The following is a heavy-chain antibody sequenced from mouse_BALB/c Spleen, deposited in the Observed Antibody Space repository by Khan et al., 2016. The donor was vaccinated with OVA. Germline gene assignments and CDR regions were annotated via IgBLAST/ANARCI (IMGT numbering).Heavy chain of an antibody. CDR1: GFTFSTYG. CDR3: ASPYYYGSDLFVS. J-gene: IGHJ3*01. V-gene: IGHV5-6-3*01. CDR2: IYSSGGST. D-gene: IGHD1-1*01. Sequence: EVELVESGGGLVQPGGSLKLSCAASGFTFSTYGMSWVRQTPDKRLELVATIYSSGGSTYYPDRVKGRFTISGDNAKNTLYLQMSSLKSEDTAMYYWASPYYYGSDLFVSWGQGTLVTVAA.